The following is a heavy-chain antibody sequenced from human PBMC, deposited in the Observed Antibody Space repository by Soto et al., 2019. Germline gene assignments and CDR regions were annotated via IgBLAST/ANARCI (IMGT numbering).Heavy chain of an antibody. J-gene: IGHJ5*02. V-gene: IGHV4-30-4*01. CDR1: GDYINSGDYY. Sequence: QVHLEESGPGLVKASQTLTLTCTVSGDYINSGDYYWTWIRQSPGKGLEWLAYIYKTGTSYSNPSLWSRLFISIAVSTNPCSLQGPAVTCTDTAFHYCARSLSASAGRFGPWGQGTLGAVSS. CDR2: IYKTGTS. D-gene: IGHD1-26*01. CDR3: ARSLSASAGRFGP.